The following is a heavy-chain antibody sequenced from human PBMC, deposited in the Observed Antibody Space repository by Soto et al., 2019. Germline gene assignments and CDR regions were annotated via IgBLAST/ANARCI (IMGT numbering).Heavy chain of an antibody. D-gene: IGHD7-27*01. Sequence: QVHLVQSGAEVRKPGASVKVSCKASGYTFSSYAMHWVRQAAGERLEWMGWINGGYGNTKSSQKFQDRVTISRDTSASTAYMELTSLRSEDTAVYYCARDTGDGTFDFWGQGTLVTVSS. CDR3: ARDTGDGTFDF. CDR1: GYTFSSYA. CDR2: INGGYGNT. V-gene: IGHV1-3*01. J-gene: IGHJ4*02.